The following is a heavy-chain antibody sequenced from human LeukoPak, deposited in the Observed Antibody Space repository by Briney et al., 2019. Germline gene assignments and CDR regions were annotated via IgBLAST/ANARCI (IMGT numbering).Heavy chain of an antibody. Sequence: ASVKVSCKVSGYTLTELSMHWVRQAPGKGLEWMGGFDPEDGETIYAQKFQGRVTMTEDTSTDTAYMELSRLRSDDTAVYYCARVIYYDSSADGDYWGQGTLVTVSS. J-gene: IGHJ4*02. CDR2: FDPEDGET. D-gene: IGHD3-22*01. CDR1: GYTLTELS. CDR3: ARVIYYDSSADGDY. V-gene: IGHV1-24*01.